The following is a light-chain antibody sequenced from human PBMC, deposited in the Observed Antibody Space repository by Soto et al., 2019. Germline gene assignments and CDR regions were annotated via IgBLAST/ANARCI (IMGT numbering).Light chain of an antibody. CDR1: PSNIGTNA. CDR3: SSWDDTLGAVL. Sequence: QSVLSQPPSVSGTPGQRVTISCSGSPSNIGTNAVNWYQQLPGSAPRLLIFSNTQRSSGVPDRFSGSQSGTSASLAISGPQSSDEAVYYCSSWDDTLGAVLFGGGTKVTVL. CDR2: SNT. J-gene: IGLJ2*01. V-gene: IGLV1-44*01.